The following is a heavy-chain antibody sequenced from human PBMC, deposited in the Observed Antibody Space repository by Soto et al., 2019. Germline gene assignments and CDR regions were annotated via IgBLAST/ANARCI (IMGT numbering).Heavy chain of an antibody. CDR3: ASASSNAGHFDY. CDR1: GYTFTSYY. Sequence: QVQLVQSGAEVKKPGASVKVSCKASGYTFTSYYRHWVRQAPGQGLEWMGLINPSGGSPSYAQKFQGRVTMTRDTSTSTVYRELSSLRSEVTAVYYCASASSNAGHFDYGGRGTLVTVSS. J-gene: IGHJ4*02. D-gene: IGHD2-2*01. CDR2: INPSGGSP. V-gene: IGHV1-46*01.